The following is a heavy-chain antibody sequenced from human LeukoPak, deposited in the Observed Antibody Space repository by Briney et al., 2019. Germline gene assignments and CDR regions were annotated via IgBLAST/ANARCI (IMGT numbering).Heavy chain of an antibody. Sequence: GRSLRLSCAASGFTFSSYAMHWVRQAPGKGLEWVAVISYDGSNKYYADSVKGRFTISRDNSKNTLYLQMNSLRAEDTAVYYCAREVTTDLFYYYGMDVWGQGTTVTVSS. D-gene: IGHD4-17*01. CDR1: GFTFSSYA. J-gene: IGHJ6*02. CDR2: ISYDGSNK. V-gene: IGHV3-30-3*01. CDR3: AREVTTDLFYYYGMDV.